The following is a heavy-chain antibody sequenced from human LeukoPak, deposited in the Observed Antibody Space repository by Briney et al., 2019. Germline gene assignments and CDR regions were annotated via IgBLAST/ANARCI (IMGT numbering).Heavy chain of an antibody. CDR1: GFTFTKYAM. V-gene: IGHV4-4*02. CDR3: ATPGRIAVAGQFDY. CDR2: IYHSGSI. D-gene: IGHD6-19*01. J-gene: IGHJ4*02. Sequence: GSLRLSCAASGFTFTKYAMSWVRQPPGKGLEWIGEIYHSGSINYNPSLKSRVTISVDTSKNQFSLMLNSVTAADTAVYYCATPGRIAVAGQFDYRGQGTLVTVSS.